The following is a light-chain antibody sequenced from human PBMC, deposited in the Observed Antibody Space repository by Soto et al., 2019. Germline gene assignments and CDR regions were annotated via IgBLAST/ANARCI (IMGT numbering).Light chain of an antibody. J-gene: IGKJ1*01. V-gene: IGKV1-5*03. CDR3: QQYKSYPWT. Sequence: DIQMTQSPSTLSASIGDRVTVTCRASQSISTGLAWYQQKAGKAPKLLIYKASTLESGVPSRFSGSGSGTEFTLTISSLHPDDFATYYCQQYKSYPWTFGQGTKVEIK. CDR1: QSISTG. CDR2: KAS.